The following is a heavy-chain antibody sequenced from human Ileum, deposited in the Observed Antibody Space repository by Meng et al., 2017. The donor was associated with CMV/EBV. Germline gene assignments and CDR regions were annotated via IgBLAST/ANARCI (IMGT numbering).Heavy chain of an antibody. D-gene: IGHD3-10*01. CDR3: ARGLASGWPDY. CDR2: ITHSGRT. V-gene: IGHV4-34*01. J-gene: IGHJ4*02. Sequence: QVQLQQWGAGLLQPSETLSLPCAVFGGSFTGYYWSWFRQSPGKGLEWIGEITHSGRTSYNLSLKSRVTISVDMSKYQFSLKLTSVTAADTAIYYCARGLASGWPDYWGQGTLVTVSS. CDR1: GGSFTGYY.